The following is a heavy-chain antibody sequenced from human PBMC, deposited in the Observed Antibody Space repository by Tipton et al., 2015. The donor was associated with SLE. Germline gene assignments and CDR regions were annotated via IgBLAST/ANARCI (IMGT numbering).Heavy chain of an antibody. V-gene: IGHV3-30-3*01. CDR2: ISYDGSNK. CDR3: AKDLVLSSGFDY. D-gene: IGHD6-19*01. Sequence: SLRLSCAASGFTFSSYAMHWVRQAPGKGLEWVAVISYDGSNKYYADSVKGRFTISRDNSKNTLFLQMSSLRADDTAIFYCAKDLVLSSGFDYWGQGALVTVSS. CDR1: GFTFSSYA. J-gene: IGHJ4*02.